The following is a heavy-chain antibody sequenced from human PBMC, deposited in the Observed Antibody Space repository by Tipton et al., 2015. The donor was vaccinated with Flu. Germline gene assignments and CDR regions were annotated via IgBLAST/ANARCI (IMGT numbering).Heavy chain of an antibody. J-gene: IGHJ5*02. D-gene: IGHD4-11*01. V-gene: IGHV4-38-2*01. CDR2: VSRTGST. CDR3: VRRDYSNYVSEPKNWFDT. CDR1: GDSISSDFY. Sequence: TLSLTCAVSGDSISSDFYWAWIRQFPGKGLEWIGTVSRTGSTIYNPSLKSRVTISIDTSKNQFSLRLTSVTATDTAVYYCVRRDYSNYVSEPKNWFDTWGPGTLVTVSS.